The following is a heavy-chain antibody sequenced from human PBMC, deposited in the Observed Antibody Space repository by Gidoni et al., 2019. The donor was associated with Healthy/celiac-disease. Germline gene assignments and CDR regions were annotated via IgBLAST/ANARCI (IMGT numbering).Heavy chain of an antibody. J-gene: IGHJ4*02. CDR2: ISGSGGST. CDR1: GFTFSSYA. V-gene: IGHV3-23*01. Sequence: EVQLLESGGGLVQPGGSLRLSCAASGFTFSSYAMSWVRQAPGKGLEWVSAISGSGGSTYYADSVKGRFTISRDNSKNTLYLQMNSLRAEDTAVYYCAKVTPPVYCSSTSCYTGFDYWGQGTLVTVSS. CDR3: AKVTPPVYCSSTSCYTGFDY. D-gene: IGHD2-2*02.